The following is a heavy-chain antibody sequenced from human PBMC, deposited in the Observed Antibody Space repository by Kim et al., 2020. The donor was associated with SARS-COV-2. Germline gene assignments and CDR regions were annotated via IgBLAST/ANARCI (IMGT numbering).Heavy chain of an antibody. CDR3: ARHRLRGKGGAIWFGELPIVDY. D-gene: IGHD3-10*01. Sequence: GESLKISCKGSGYSFTSYWIGWVRQMPGKGLEWMGIIYPGDSDTRYSPSFQGQVTISADKSISTAYLQWSSLKASDTAMYYCARHRLRGKGGAIWFGELPIVDYWGQGTLVTVSS. CDR1: GYSFTSYW. J-gene: IGHJ4*02. CDR2: IYPGDSDT. V-gene: IGHV5-51*01.